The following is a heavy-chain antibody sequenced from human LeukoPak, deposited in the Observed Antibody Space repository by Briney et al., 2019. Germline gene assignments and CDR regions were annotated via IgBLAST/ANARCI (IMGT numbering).Heavy chain of an antibody. CDR3: ARYCSGGSCYYWGTFDY. Sequence: GGSLRFSCVASGFTVSSNYMSWVRQAPGKGLEWVSVIYSGGSTYYADSVKGRFTISRDNSKNTLYLQMNSLRAEDTAVYYCARYCSGGSCYYWGTFDYWGQGTLVTVSS. V-gene: IGHV3-66*01. J-gene: IGHJ4*02. CDR2: IYSGGST. D-gene: IGHD2-15*01. CDR1: GFTVSSNY.